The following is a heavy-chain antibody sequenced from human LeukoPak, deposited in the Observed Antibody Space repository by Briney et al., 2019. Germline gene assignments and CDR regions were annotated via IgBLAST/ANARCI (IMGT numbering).Heavy chain of an antibody. J-gene: IGHJ4*02. Sequence: SETLSLTCTVSGGSISSGDYYWSWIRQPPGKGLEWIGYIYYSGSTYYNPSLKSRVTISVDTSKNQFSLKLSSVTAADTAVYYCARASGYYDSSGYYPLGYWGQGTLVTVSS. V-gene: IGHV4-30-4*01. CDR1: GGSISSGDYY. CDR3: ARASGYYDSSGYYPLGY. CDR2: IYYSGST. D-gene: IGHD3-22*01.